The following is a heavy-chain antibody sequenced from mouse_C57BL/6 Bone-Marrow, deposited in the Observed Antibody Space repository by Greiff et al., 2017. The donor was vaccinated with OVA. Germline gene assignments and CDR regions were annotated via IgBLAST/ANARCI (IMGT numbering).Heavy chain of an antibody. Sequence: VQLQQPGAELVMPGASVKLSCKASGYTFTSYWMHWVKQRPGQGLEWIGEIDPSDNYTNYNQKFKGKSTLTVDKSSSTAYMQLSSLTSEDSAVYYCYWFAYWGQGTLVTVSA. J-gene: IGHJ3*01. CDR1: GYTFTSYW. CDR2: IDPSDNYT. CDR3: YWFAY. V-gene: IGHV1-69*01.